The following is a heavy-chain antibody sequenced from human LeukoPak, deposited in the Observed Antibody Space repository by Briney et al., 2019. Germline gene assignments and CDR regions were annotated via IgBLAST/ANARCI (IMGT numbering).Heavy chain of an antibody. V-gene: IGHV4-59*01. Sequence: PSETLSLTCTVSGGSISSYYWSWIRQPPGKGLEWIGYIYYSGSTNYNPSLKSRVTISVDTSKNQFSLKLSSVTAADMAVYYCARNGYCSGGSCYGSDPWFDPWGQGTLVTVSS. CDR1: GGSISSYY. D-gene: IGHD2-15*01. CDR2: IYYSGST. J-gene: IGHJ5*02. CDR3: ARNGYCSGGSCYGSDPWFDP.